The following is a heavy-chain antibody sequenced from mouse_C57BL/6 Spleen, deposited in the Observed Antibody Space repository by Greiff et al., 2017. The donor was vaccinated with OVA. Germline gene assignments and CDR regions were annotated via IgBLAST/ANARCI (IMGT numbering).Heavy chain of an antibody. CDR3: AKERFYYDYDQGFAY. J-gene: IGHJ3*01. V-gene: IGHV3-6*01. CDR1: GYSITSGYY. CDR2: ISYDGSN. D-gene: IGHD2-4*01. Sequence: ESGPGLVKPSQSLSLTCSVTGYSITSGYYWNWIRQFPGNKLEWMGYISYDGSNNYNPSLKNRISITRDTSKNQFFLKLNSVTTEDTATYYCAKERFYYDYDQGFAYWGQGTLVTVSA.